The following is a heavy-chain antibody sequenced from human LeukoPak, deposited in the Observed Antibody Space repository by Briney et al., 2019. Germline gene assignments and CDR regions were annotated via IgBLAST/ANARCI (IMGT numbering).Heavy chain of an antibody. CDR2: INPSGGST. CDR3: ARGIGGRFLEWLPPYYYYGMDV. Sequence: VASVKVSCKASGYTFTSYYMHWVRQAPGQGLEWMGIINPSGGSTSYAQKFQGRVTMTRDTSTSTDYMELSSLRSEDTAVYYCARGIGGRFLEWLPPYYYYGMDVRGQGTTVTVSS. V-gene: IGHV1-46*01. CDR1: GYTFTSYY. D-gene: IGHD3-3*01. J-gene: IGHJ6*02.